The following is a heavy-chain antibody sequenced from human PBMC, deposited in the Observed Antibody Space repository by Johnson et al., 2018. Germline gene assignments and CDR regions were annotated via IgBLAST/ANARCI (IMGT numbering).Heavy chain of an antibody. Sequence: QLVESGGGVVQPGGSLRLSCVASGFILSDYDMHWVRQSIGKNLEWVSALGTAGDTHYPDSVKGRFTISRETAKNSLYLEMNSLRAGDTALYYCVRDKSGWGMDVWGQGTTVTVSS. D-gene: IGHD6-19*01. J-gene: IGHJ6*02. CDR3: VRDKSGWGMDV. CDR2: LGTAGDT. V-gene: IGHV3-13*01. CDR1: GFILSDYD.